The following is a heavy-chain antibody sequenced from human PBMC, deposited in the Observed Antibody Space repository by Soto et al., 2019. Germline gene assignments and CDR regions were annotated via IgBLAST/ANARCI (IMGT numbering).Heavy chain of an antibody. D-gene: IGHD1-7*01. CDR2: IYYSGST. V-gene: IGHV4-39*01. CDR1: GASVSSSSYY. CDR3: ARLNAGTTYYNYGMDV. Sequence: SETLSLTCTVSGASVSSSSYYWGWIRQPPGKGLEWIGSIYYSGSTYYNPSLKSRVTISVDTSKNQFSLKLSSVTAADTAVYYCARLNAGTTYYNYGMDVWGQGNTVTVS. J-gene: IGHJ6*02.